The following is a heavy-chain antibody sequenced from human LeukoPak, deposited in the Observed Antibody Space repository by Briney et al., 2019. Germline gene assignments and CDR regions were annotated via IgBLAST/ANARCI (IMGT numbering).Heavy chain of an antibody. CDR1: GFTFSSYA. CDR2: ISGSGGST. Sequence: GGSLRLSCAASGFTFSSYAMSWVRQAPGKGLEWVSAISGSGGSTYYADSVKGLFTISRDNSKNTLYLQMNSLRAEDTAVYYCAKDRVITMVRGVNTGMDVWGQGTTVTVSS. CDR3: AKDRVITMVRGVNTGMDV. D-gene: IGHD3-10*01. J-gene: IGHJ6*02. V-gene: IGHV3-23*01.